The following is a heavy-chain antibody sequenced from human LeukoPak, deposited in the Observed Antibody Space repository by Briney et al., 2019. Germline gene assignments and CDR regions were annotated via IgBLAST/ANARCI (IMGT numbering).Heavy chain of an antibody. D-gene: IGHD3-10*01. CDR3: ARVDGKYYGSGTPRDRSMDV. V-gene: IGHV1-18*01. CDR1: GYTFTSYG. J-gene: IGHJ6*02. CDR2: ISAYNGNT. Sequence: GASVKLSCKASGYTFTSYGISWVRQAPGQGLEWMGWISAYNGNTNYAQTLQGRVTMTTDTSTSTAYMELRSLRSDDTAVYYCARVDGKYYGSGTPRDRSMDVWGQGTTVTVSS.